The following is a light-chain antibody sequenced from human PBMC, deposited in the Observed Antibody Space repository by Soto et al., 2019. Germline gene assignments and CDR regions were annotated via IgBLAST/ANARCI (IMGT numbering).Light chain of an antibody. J-gene: IGKJ1*01. CDR3: QQRSNWPRT. CDR2: DAS. V-gene: IGKV3-11*01. Sequence: ELVFTQHPAHLSLSPGERATLSCRACQSSSSAVAWYQQRPGQPPRLLSYDASDRADGIPARFSATMSGTDLTINVRRLEPEDGAVHDGQQRSNWPRTFSQGTKVEIK. CDR1: QSSSSA.